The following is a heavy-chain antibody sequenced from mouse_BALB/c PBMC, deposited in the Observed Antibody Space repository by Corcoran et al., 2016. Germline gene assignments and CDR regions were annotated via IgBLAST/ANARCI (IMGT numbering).Heavy chain of an antibody. V-gene: IGHV1S136*01. Sequence: EVQLQQSGPEQVKPGASVKMSCMASRYTFTSYVMHWVKQKPGQGLEWIGYINPYNDGTKYNEKFKGKATLTSDKSSSTAYMELSSLTSVDSAVYYCARAAALATYYSMDYWGQGTSVTVSS. D-gene: IGHD3-1*01. CDR3: ARAAALATYYSMDY. CDR2: INPYNDGT. J-gene: IGHJ4*01. CDR1: RYTFTSYV.